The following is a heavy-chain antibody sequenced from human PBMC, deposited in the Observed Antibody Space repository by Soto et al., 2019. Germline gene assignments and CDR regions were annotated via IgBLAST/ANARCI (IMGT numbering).Heavy chain of an antibody. CDR1: GYTFTYYY. Sequence: XSVKVCCTRSGYTFTYYYMDLVRQAPGQGLEWMGWINPNSGGTSYAQKFQGRVTMTRDTSISTAYMELSRLRSDDTAVYYCAYQLDQTAPFDDWGQGTLVTVSS. CDR2: INPNSGGT. V-gene: IGHV1-2*02. D-gene: IGHD1-1*01. J-gene: IGHJ4*02. CDR3: AYQLDQTAPFDD.